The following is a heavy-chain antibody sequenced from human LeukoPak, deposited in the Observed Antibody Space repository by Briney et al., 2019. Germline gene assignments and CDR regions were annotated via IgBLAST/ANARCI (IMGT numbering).Heavy chain of an antibody. D-gene: IGHD6-13*01. CDR1: GGSFSGYY. J-gene: IGHJ4*02. CDR2: INHSGST. CDR3: ARDKPAAGTRFYFDY. Sequence: KPSETLSLTCAVYGGSFSGYYWSWIRQPPGKGLEWIGEINHSGSTNYNPSLKSRVTISVDTSKNQFSLKLSSVPAADTAVYYCARDKPAAGTRFYFDYWGQGTLVTVSS. V-gene: IGHV4-34*01.